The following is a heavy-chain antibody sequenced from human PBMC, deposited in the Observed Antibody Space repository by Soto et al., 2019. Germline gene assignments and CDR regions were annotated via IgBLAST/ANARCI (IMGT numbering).Heavy chain of an antibody. Sequence: SETLSLTCTVSGGSISSSSYYWGWIRQPPGKGLEWIGSIYYSGSTYYNPSLKSRVTISVDTSKNQFSLKLSSVTAADTAVYYCARAVRNYDDSRSWFDPWGQGTLVTVSS. CDR1: GGSISSSSYY. V-gene: IGHV4-39*01. CDR2: IYYSGST. D-gene: IGHD1-7*01. J-gene: IGHJ5*02. CDR3: ARAVRNYDDSRSWFDP.